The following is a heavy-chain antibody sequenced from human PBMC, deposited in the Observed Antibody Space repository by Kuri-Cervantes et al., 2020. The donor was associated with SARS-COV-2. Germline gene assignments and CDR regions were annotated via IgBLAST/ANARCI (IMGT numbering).Heavy chain of an antibody. CDR1: GFTFSDVW. V-gene: IGHV3-15*01. Sequence: GGSLRLSCVASGFTFSDVWMGWVRQAPGKGLQWVGRAKSKIDGETKDLGAPVKDRFTISREDSKNILYLQMNSLRAEDTAVYYCAKDSGHQLHYVYYYYGMDVWGQGTTVTVSS. J-gene: IGHJ6*02. D-gene: IGHD2-2*01. CDR3: AKDSGHQLHYVYYYYGMDV. CDR2: AKSKIDGETK.